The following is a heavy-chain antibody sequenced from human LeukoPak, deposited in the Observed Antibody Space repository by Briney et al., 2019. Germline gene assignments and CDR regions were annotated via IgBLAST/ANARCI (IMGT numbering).Heavy chain of an antibody. D-gene: IGHD6-13*01. V-gene: IGHV4-39*07. J-gene: IGHJ4*02. Sequence: PSETLSLTCTVSGGSISSSSYYWGWIRQPPGKGLEWIGSIYYSGSTYYNPSLKSRVTISVDTSKNQFSLKLSSVTAADTAVYYCAREVAAAGDYWGQGTLVTVSS. CDR3: AREVAAAGDY. CDR1: GGSISSSSYY. CDR2: IYYSGST.